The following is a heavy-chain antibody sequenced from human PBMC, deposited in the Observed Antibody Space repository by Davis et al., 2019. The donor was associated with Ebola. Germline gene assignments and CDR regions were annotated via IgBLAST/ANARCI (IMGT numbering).Heavy chain of an antibody. CDR1: GFTFSSYG. J-gene: IGHJ4*02. Sequence: GGSLRLSCAAPGFTFSSYGMHWVPQAPGRGLEWVAFVRSHGSDDHYADSVKGRFTISRDNSKNTLYLQMNSLRPEDTAVYYCARDSDDNCFDYWGQGTLVTVSS. CDR3: ARDSDDNCFDY. CDR2: VRSHGSDD. V-gene: IGHV3-30*02.